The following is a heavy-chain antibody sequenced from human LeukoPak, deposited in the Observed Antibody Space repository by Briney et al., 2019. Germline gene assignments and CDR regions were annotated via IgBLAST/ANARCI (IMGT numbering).Heavy chain of an antibody. D-gene: IGHD3-22*01. CDR1: GYTFTSYG. CDR3: ARVRYYDSSGYYLTPFDY. J-gene: IGHJ4*02. Sequence: ASVKVSCKASGYTFTSYGISWVRQAPGQGLEWMGWISAYNGNTNYAQKLQGRVTMTTDTSTSTAYMELRSLRSDDTAVYYCARVRYYDSSGYYLTPFDYWGQGTLVTVSS. V-gene: IGHV1-18*01. CDR2: ISAYNGNT.